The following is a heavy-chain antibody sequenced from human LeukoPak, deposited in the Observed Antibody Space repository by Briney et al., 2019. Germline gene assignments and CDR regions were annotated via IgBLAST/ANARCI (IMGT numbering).Heavy chain of an antibody. Sequence: PGGSLRLSCAASGFTFSSYAMSWVRQAPGKGLEWVSVIYSGGSTYYADSVKGRFTISRDNSKNTLYLQMNSLRAEDTAVYYCARDPYYDSSGYYVDYWGQGTLVTVSS. CDR3: ARDPYYDSSGYYVDY. D-gene: IGHD3-22*01. V-gene: IGHV3-66*01. CDR1: GFTFSSYA. J-gene: IGHJ4*02. CDR2: IYSGGST.